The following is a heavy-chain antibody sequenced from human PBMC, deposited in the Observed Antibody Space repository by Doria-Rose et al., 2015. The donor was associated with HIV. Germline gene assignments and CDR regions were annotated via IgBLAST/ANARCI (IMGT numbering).Heavy chain of an antibody. D-gene: IGHD6-13*01. V-gene: IGHV2-26*01. CDR2: IFSDDES. CDR1: GVSLSSPGMG. Sequence: SGPVRVKPTETLTLTCTVSGVSLSSPGMGVSWIRQPPGKALEWLANIFSDDESSYKPSLKSRLTISRGTSKSQVVLTMTDMDPVDTATYYCARIKSSRWYHKYYFDFWGQGTLVIVS. J-gene: IGHJ4*02. CDR3: ARIKSSRWYHKYYFDF.